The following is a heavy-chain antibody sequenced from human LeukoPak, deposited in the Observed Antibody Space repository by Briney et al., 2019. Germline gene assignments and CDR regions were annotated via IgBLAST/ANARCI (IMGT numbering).Heavy chain of an antibody. D-gene: IGHD3-10*01. CDR2: IYYSGSA. Sequence: SETLSLTCTVSGGSISTYYWSWIRQPPGEGLEWIGYIYYSGSANYNPSLKSRVNISVDTSKNQFSLKLRSVTAADTAVYYCARSYGSGNYFDYWGQGTLVTVSS. J-gene: IGHJ4*02. CDR1: GGSISTYY. CDR3: ARSYGSGNYFDY. V-gene: IGHV4-59*01.